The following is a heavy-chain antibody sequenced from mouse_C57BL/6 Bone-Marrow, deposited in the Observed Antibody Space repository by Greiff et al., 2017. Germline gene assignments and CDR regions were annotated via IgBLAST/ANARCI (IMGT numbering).Heavy chain of an antibody. Sequence: EVKLVGSGGDLVKPGGSLKLSCAASGFTFSSYGMSWVRQTPDNRLEWVATISSGGSYTYSPDSVKGRFTISRDNAKNTLYLQMSSLKSEDTAMYYCAREGLYYAMDYWGQGTSVTVSS. CDR3: AREGLYYAMDY. J-gene: IGHJ4*01. D-gene: IGHD2-4*01. V-gene: IGHV5-6*01. CDR1: GFTFSSYG. CDR2: ISSGGSYT.